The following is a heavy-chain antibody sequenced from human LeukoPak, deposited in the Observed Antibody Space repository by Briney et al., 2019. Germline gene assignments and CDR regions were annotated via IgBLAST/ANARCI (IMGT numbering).Heavy chain of an antibody. D-gene: IGHD6-13*01. CDR3: ASRPSNTWAGPLDF. J-gene: IGHJ4*02. V-gene: IGHV3-23*01. CDR2: SRADDYST. Sequence: GGSLRLSCVAPGFAFSDSAMSWVRLTAGKGLEWVSLSRADDYSTYYADSVKGRFTISRDNSKNTMYLQMNSLRAEDTAIYYCASRPSNTWAGPLDFSGQGTLVTVSS. CDR1: GFAFSDSA.